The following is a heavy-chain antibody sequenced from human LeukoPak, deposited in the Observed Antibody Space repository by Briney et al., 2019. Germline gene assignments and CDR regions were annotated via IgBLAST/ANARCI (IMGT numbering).Heavy chain of an antibody. D-gene: IGHD5-18*01. CDR3: VVGIQLWPQGYYFDY. V-gene: IGHV4-39*01. CDR2: IYYSGST. J-gene: IGHJ4*02. Sequence: SETLSLTCTVSGGSISSSSYYWGWIRQPPGKGLEWIGSIYYSGSTYYNPSLKSRVTISVDTSKNQFSLKLSSVTAADTAVYYCVVGIQLWPQGYYFDYWGQGTLVTVSS. CDR1: GGSISSSSYY.